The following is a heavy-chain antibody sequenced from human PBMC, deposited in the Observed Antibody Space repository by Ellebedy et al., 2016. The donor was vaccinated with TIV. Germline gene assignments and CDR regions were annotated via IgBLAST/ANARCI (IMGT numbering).Heavy chain of an antibody. V-gene: IGHV3-21*01. D-gene: IGHD3-16*01. CDR2: ISSASFSM. Sequence: PGGSLRLSCAASGFSLSSYDMSWVRQAPGKGLEWVSSISSASFSMTYADSVRVRFTISRDNARDSLYLQMNSLRADDTAVYYCARAHAYILGGDVDNFYYTMDVWGQGTTVIVSS. J-gene: IGHJ6*02. CDR3: ARAHAYILGGDVDNFYYTMDV. CDR1: GFSLSSYD.